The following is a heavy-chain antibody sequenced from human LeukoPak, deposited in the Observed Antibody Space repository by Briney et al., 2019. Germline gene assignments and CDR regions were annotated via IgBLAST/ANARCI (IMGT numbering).Heavy chain of an antibody. J-gene: IGHJ4*02. D-gene: IGHD6-25*01. V-gene: IGHV3-23*01. Sequence: PGGSLRLPCAASGFTFSSYAMSWVRQAPGKGLEWVSVISGSGGSTYYADSVKGRFTISRDNSKNTLYLQMNSLRAEDTAVYYCAKDQGSSGDLFDYWGQGTLVTVSS. CDR2: ISGSGGST. CDR3: AKDQGSSGDLFDY. CDR1: GFTFSSYA.